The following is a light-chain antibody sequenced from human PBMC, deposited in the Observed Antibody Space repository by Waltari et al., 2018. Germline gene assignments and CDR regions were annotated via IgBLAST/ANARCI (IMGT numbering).Light chain of an antibody. Sequence: QSALSQPASVSGSPGQSLTITCTGASTDLASYNLIALYQHHPNRAPKLIIYEATKRPSGISLRFSGAKSGATASLRISGLQADDEADYYCCSYTGSSTSYGCGGGTKVTVL. CDR3: CSYTGSSTSYG. CDR1: STDLASYNL. CDR2: EAT. J-gene: IGLJ1*01. V-gene: IGLV2-23*01.